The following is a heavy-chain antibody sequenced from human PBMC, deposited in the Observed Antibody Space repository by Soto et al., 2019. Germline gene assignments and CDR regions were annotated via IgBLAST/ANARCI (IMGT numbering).Heavy chain of an antibody. CDR2: ISGSGGST. Sequence: EVQLLESGGGLVQPGGSLRLSCAASGFTFSSYAMSWVRQAPGKGLEWVSAISGSGGSTYYADSVKGRFTISRDNSKNTLYLQMHSLRAEDTAVYYCAKKKDIVVVPAAMDPSPCDYWGQGTLVTVSS. D-gene: IGHD2-2*01. CDR1: GFTFSSYA. CDR3: AKKKDIVVVPAAMDPSPCDY. V-gene: IGHV3-23*01. J-gene: IGHJ4*02.